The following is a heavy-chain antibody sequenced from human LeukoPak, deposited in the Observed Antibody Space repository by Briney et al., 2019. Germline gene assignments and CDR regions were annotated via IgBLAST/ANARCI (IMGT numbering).Heavy chain of an antibody. V-gene: IGHV3-30*04. D-gene: IGHD1-26*01. Sequence: GGSLRLSCAASGFTFSSYAMHWVRQAPGKGLEWVAVISYDGSNKYYADSVKGRFTISRDNSKNTLYLQMNSLRAEDTAVYYCARETPAVVTSVGFDYWGQGTLVTVSS. CDR2: ISYDGSNK. J-gene: IGHJ4*02. CDR3: ARETPAVVTSVGFDY. CDR1: GFTFSSYA.